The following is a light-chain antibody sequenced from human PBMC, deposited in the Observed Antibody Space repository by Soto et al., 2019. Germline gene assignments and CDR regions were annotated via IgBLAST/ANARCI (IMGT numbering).Light chain of an antibody. J-gene: IGLJ3*02. V-gene: IGLV2-11*01. Sequence: QSALTQPRSVSASPGQSVTISCTGTSNDIGRYDYVSWYQHHPGKAPKLVIFDVSERPSGVPDRFSGSKSGNTASLTISGLQAEDEADYYCCSYVDTDTWVFGGGTKVTVL. CDR2: DVS. CDR3: CSYVDTDTWV. CDR1: SNDIGRYDY.